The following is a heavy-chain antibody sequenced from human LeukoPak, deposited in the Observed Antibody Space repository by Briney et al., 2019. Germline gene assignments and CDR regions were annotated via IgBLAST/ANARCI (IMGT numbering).Heavy chain of an antibody. J-gene: IGHJ4*02. CDR1: GFTFSNYG. D-gene: IGHD3-22*01. Sequence: GRSLRLSCAASGFTFSNYGMHWVRQAPGKGLEWVAVIWYDGTNKYYADSVKGRFTISRDNAKNSLYLQMNSLRAEDTAVYYCARDPRLYYDSSGYYPEYYFDYWGQGTLVTVSS. CDR2: IWYDGTNK. CDR3: ARDPRLYYDSSGYYPEYYFDY. V-gene: IGHV3-33*01.